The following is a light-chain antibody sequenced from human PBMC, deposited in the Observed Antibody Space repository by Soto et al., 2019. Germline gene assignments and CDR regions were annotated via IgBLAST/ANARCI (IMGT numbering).Light chain of an antibody. J-gene: IGLJ3*02. V-gene: IGLV6-57*02. CDR1: SGSIASNY. CDR3: QSYDSSNQGV. Sequence: NFMLTQPHSVSESPGKTVTISCTGSSGSIASNYVQWYQQRPGSAPTTVIYEDNQRPSGVPDRFSGSIDSSSNSASLTISGLQTEDEADYYCQSYDSSNQGVFGAGTKLTVL. CDR2: EDN.